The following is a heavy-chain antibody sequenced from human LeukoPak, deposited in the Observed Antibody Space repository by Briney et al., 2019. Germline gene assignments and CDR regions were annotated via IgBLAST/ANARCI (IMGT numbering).Heavy chain of an antibody. J-gene: IGHJ4*02. Sequence: GGSLRLSCAASGFTFSSYAMSWVRQAPGKGREWVSAISGSGGSTYYADSVKGRFTISRDNSKNTLYLQMNSLRAEDTAVYYCAKDLKGTMDYVYDYWGQGTLVTVSS. CDR1: GFTFSSYA. V-gene: IGHV3-23*01. CDR2: ISGSGGST. CDR3: AKDLKGTMDYVYDY. D-gene: IGHD1/OR15-1a*01.